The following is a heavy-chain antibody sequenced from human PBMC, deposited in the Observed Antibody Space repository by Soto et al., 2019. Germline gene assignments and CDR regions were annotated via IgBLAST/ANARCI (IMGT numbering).Heavy chain of an antibody. D-gene: IGHD2-21*02. J-gene: IGHJ2*01. CDR3: AKDSTVVVTAIGSWYFDL. CDR2: ISYDGSNK. Sequence: QVQLVESGGGVVQPGRSLRLSCAASGFTFSSYGMHWVRQAPGKGLEWVAVISYDGSNKYYADSVKGRFTISRDNSKITLYLQMNSLRAEDTAVYYCAKDSTVVVTAIGSWYFDLWGRGTLVTVSS. V-gene: IGHV3-30*18. CDR1: GFTFSSYG.